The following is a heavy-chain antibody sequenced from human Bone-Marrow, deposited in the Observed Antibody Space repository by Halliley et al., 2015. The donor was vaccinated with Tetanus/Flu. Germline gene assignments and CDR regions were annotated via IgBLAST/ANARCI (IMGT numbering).Heavy chain of an antibody. J-gene: IGHJ6*02. CDR1: GGSFGDSGYY. D-gene: IGHD6-19*01. V-gene: IGHV4-34*01. Sequence: GLVKPSETLTLTCAVYGGSFGDSGYYWNWCRQPPGKGLEWIGEIIPYGNINYNQSLQSRVTISVDTSKNQFSLKSSSVSAADTAVYYCARGHRVSNGWGTYYNYGMDAWGQGTAVSVSS. CDR2: IIPYGNI. CDR3: ARGHRVSNGWGTYYNYGMDA.